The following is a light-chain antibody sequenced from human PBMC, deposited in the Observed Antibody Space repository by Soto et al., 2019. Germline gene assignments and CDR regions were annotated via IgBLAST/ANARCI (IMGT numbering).Light chain of an antibody. CDR2: EVS. CDR3: SSFTTSSTRV. Sequence: QSVLTQPASVSGSPGQSITISCTGTSSDVGSYNLVSWYQQYPGKAPKLMIYEVSYRPSGVSNRFSGSKSGNTASLTIPGLQAEDEADYYCSSFTTSSTRVFGTGTKVTVL. J-gene: IGLJ1*01. CDR1: SSDVGSYNL. V-gene: IGLV2-14*02.